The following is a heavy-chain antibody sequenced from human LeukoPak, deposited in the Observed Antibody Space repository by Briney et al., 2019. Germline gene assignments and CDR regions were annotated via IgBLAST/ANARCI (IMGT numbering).Heavy chain of an antibody. CDR2: INWNGGST. V-gene: IGHV3-20*01. D-gene: IGHD6-13*01. CDR3: ARAQYSSSWYPFDY. J-gene: IGHJ4*02. CDR1: GFTFDDYG. Sequence: GGSLRLSCAASGFTFDDYGMSWVRQAPGKGLEWVSGINWNGGSTGYADSVKGRFTISRDNAKNSLYLQMNSLRAEDTALYHCARAQYSSSWYPFDYWGQGTLVTVSS.